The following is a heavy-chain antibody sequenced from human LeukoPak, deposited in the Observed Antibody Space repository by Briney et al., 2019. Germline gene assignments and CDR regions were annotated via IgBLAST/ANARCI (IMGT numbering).Heavy chain of an antibody. D-gene: IGHD5-12*01. CDR3: ARTTEGYAGGPGYSYYYYMDV. CDR2: INHSGST. Sequence: PSETLSLTCAVSGASISGSGYYWSWIRQPPGKGLEWIGEINHSGSTNYNPSLKSRVTISVDTSKNQVSLKLRSVTAADTAVYYCARTTEGYAGGPGYSYYYYMDVWGKGTTVTISS. CDR1: GASISGSGYY. J-gene: IGHJ6*03. V-gene: IGHV4-39*07.